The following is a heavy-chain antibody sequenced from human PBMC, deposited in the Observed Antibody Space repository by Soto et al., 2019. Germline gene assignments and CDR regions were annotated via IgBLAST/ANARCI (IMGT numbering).Heavy chain of an antibody. CDR1: GFTFSSYG. CDR2: ISYDGSNK. D-gene: IGHD5-18*01. CDR3: ARDRDTAMVTREKIMDV. J-gene: IGHJ6*02. V-gene: IGHV3-30*03. Sequence: GGSLRLSCAASGFTFSSYGMHWVRQAPGKGLEWVAVISYDGSNKYYADSVKGRFTISRDNSKNTLYLQMNSLRAEDTAVYYCARDRDTAMVTREKIMDVWGQGTTVTVSS.